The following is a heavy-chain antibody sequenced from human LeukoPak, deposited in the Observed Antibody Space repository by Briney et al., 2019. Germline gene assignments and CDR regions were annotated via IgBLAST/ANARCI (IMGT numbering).Heavy chain of an antibody. CDR2: INTDGSST. CDR3: ATDRLGGLIAAYFDN. Sequence: PGGSLRLSCAGSEFTFSNYWMHWVRQAPGKGLVWVSRINTDGSSTNYADSVKGRFTISRDNAKNTLYLQMNSLRAEDTAVYYCATDRLGGLIAAYFDNWGQGILVTVSS. J-gene: IGHJ4*02. CDR1: EFTFSNYW. D-gene: IGHD3-16*02. V-gene: IGHV3-74*01.